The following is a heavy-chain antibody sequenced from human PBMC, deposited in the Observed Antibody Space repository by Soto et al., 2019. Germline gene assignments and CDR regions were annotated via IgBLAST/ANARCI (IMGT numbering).Heavy chain of an antibody. CDR2: IWYDGSNK. J-gene: IGHJ4*02. D-gene: IGHD3-22*01. Sequence: QVQLVESGGGVVQPGRSLRLSCAASGFTFSSYGMHWVRQAPGKGLEWVAVIWYDGSNKYYADSVKGRFTISRDNSKNTLYLQMNSLRAEDTAVYYCARDYDSSGLDFDYWGQGTLVTVSS. CDR3: ARDYDSSGLDFDY. CDR1: GFTFSSYG. V-gene: IGHV3-33*01.